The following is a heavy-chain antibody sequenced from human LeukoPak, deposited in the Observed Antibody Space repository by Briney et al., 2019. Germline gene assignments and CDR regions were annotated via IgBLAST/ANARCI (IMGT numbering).Heavy chain of an antibody. CDR1: GGSISSSSYY. D-gene: IGHD1-26*01. CDR2: TYSGGST. CDR3: ARDGGGSYVPTDAFDI. V-gene: IGHV4-39*02. Sequence: PSETLSLTCTVSGGSISSSSYYWGWIRQPPGRDLEWIGTTYSGGSTSSHPSLKSRVTISVDTSKNQFSLKLSSVTAADTAVYYCARDGGGSYVPTDAFDIWGQGTMVTVSS. J-gene: IGHJ3*02.